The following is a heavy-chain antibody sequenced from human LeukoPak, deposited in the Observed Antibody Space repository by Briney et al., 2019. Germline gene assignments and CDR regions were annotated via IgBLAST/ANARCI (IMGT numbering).Heavy chain of an antibody. V-gene: IGHV3-23*01. D-gene: IGHD2/OR15-2a*01. CDR1: GLTSGIYA. CDR3: GKEVERHFDLKY. CDR2: FSGGGDS. J-gene: IGHJ4*02. Sequence: PGGSLRLSCAASGLTSGIYAMSWVRQAPGKGLEWVSAFSGGGDSFYADSVRGRFTVSADTSRNILYLQMNSLRAEDTAVYYCGKEVERHFDLKYWGQGTPVTVSS.